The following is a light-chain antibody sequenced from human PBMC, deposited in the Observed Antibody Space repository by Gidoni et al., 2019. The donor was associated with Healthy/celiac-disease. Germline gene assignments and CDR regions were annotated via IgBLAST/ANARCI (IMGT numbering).Light chain of an antibody. CDR2: LGS. V-gene: IGKV2-28*01. J-gene: IGKJ2*01. Sequence: DIVMTQSPLSLPVTPGEPAPISCRSSQSFLHSNGYNYLDWYLQKPGQSPQLLIYLGSNRASGVPDRFSGSGSGTDFTLKISRVEAEDVGVYYCMQAIQTPRTFGQGTKLEIK. CDR1: QSFLHSNGYNY. CDR3: MQAIQTPRT.